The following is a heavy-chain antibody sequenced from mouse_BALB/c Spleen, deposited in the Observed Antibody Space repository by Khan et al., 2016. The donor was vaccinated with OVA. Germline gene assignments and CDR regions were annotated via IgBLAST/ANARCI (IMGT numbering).Heavy chain of an antibody. D-gene: IGHD1-1*01. CDR1: GYTFTDYN. J-gene: IGHJ2*01. CDR3: ARTGYGSLGY. CDR2: INPNNGDT. Sequence: EVQLQQSGPELVKAGASVKIPCKASGYTFTDYNMDWVKQSHGKSLEWIGDINPNNGDTFYNQKFKGKATLTVDKSSSTAFMELRSLTSEDTAGYYCARTGYGSLGYWGQGTTLTVSS. V-gene: IGHV1-18*01.